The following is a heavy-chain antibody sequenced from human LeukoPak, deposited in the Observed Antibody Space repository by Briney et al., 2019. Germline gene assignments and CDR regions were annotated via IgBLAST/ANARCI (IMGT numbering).Heavy chain of an antibody. V-gene: IGHV4-59*01. D-gene: IGHD3-22*01. CDR2: IYYSGST. CDR3: ARDYTYYYDSSAYSAFDI. J-gene: IGHJ3*02. Sequence: GSLRLSCAASGFTFSNAWMSWIRQPPGKGLEWIGYIYYSGSTNYNPSLKSRVTISLDTSKNQFSLKLSSVTAADTAVYYCARDYTYYYDSSAYSAFDIWGQATMATVSS. CDR1: GFTFSNAW.